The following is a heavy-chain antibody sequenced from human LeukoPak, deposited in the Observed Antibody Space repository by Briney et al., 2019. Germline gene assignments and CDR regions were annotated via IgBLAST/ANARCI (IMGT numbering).Heavy chain of an antibody. D-gene: IGHD1-1*01. CDR3: ARDRLEYFDY. CDR2: INGRGGST. V-gene: IGHV3-23*01. Sequence: EPGGSLRLSCAASGFTFSKYAMSWVRQAPGKGLEWVSSINGRGGSTYYADSVKGRFTISRDNSKNTLYLQMNSLRAEDTAVYYCARDRLEYFDYWGQGTLVTVSS. CDR1: GFTFSKYA. J-gene: IGHJ4*02.